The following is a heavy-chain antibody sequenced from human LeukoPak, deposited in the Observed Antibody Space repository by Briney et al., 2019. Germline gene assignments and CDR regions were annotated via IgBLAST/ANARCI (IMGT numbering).Heavy chain of an antibody. V-gene: IGHV1-18*01. Sequence: ASVKVSCKASAYTSPNYGITWVRQAPGRGLEWMGWISTYNGNTQYAQKFQGRLTMTTDTPTKTVYMELRSLRSSDTAVYYCALPAKGAFFYYYMEVWGKGTTVTVSS. J-gene: IGHJ6*03. CDR1: AYTSPNYG. D-gene: IGHD2-2*01. CDR2: ISTYNGNT. CDR3: ALPAKGAFFYYYMEV.